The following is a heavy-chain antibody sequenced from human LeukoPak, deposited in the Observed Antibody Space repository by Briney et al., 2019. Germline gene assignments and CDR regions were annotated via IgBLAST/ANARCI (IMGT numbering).Heavy chain of an antibody. CDR1: GGSVSSGSYY. D-gene: IGHD3-3*01. J-gene: IGHJ6*02. CDR3: ARFQYDFWSRGYYYYGMDV. V-gene: IGHV4-61*01. Sequence: PSETLSLTCTVSGGSVSSGSYYWSWIRQPPGKGLEWIGYIYYSGSTNYNPSLKSRVTISVDTSKNQFSLKLSSVTAADTAVYYCARFQYDFWSRGYYYYGMDVWGQGTTVTVSS. CDR2: IYYSGST.